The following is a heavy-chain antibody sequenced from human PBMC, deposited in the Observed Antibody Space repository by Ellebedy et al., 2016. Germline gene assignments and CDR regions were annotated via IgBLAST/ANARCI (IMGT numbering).Heavy chain of an antibody. CDR2: IYHSGST. J-gene: IGHJ6*03. Sequence: LRLXCAVSGGSISSGGYSWSWIRQPPGKGLEWIGYIYHSGSTYYNPSLKSRVTISVDRSKNQFSLKLSSVTAADTAVYYCARATVVSYYYYYMDVWGKGTTVTVSS. CDR1: GGSISSGGYS. CDR3: ARATVVSYYYYYMDV. D-gene: IGHD4-23*01. V-gene: IGHV4-30-2*01.